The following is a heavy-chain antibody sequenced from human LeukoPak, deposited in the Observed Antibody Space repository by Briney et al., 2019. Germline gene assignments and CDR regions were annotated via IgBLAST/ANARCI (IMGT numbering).Heavy chain of an antibody. J-gene: IGHJ3*02. CDR3: ARLGVAGTSGFGAFDI. CDR1: GGSISSGGYY. D-gene: IGHD6-19*01. CDR2: INHSGST. V-gene: IGHV4-39*07. Sequence: SETLSLTCTVSGGSISSGGYYWSWIRQPPGKGLEWIGEINHSGSTNYNPSLKSRVTISVDTSKNQFSLKLGSVTAADTAVYYCARLGVAGTSGFGAFDIWGQGTMVTVSS.